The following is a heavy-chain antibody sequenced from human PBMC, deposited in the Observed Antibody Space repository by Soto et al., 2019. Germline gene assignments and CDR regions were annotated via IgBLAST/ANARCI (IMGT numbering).Heavy chain of an antibody. CDR3: AKVDYCGSEVRSIDY. V-gene: IGHV3-33*06. J-gene: IGHJ4*02. Sequence: QVQVVESGGGVVQPGRSLRLSCVVTGFTFSNYGMHWVRQAPGKGLEWVAVIWNDGSNQYYADSVKGRFTISRDNSKNTVYLQMNNLRVEDTAVYYCAKVDYCGSEVRSIDYWGQGTLVTVSS. D-gene: IGHD3-10*01. CDR2: IWNDGSNQ. CDR1: GFTFSNYG.